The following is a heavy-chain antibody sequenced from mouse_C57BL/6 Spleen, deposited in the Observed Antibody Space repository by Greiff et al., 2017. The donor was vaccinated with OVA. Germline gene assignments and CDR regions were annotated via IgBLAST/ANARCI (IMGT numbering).Heavy chain of an antibody. CDR1: GFSLTSYG. J-gene: IGHJ3*01. CDR3: ARQNYGSSYGFAY. V-gene: IGHV2-2*01. Sequence: VQVVESGPGLVQPSQSLSITCTVSGFSLTSYGVHWVRQSPGKGLEWLGVIWSGGSTDYNAAFISRLSISKDNSKSQVFFKMNSLQADDTAIYYCARQNYGSSYGFAYWGQGTLVTVSA. D-gene: IGHD1-1*01. CDR2: IWSGGST.